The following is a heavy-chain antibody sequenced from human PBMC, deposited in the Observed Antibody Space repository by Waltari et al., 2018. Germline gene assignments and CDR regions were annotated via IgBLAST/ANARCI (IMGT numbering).Heavy chain of an antibody. CDR1: GGSISSYY. J-gene: IGHJ4*02. Sequence: QVQLQESGPGLVKPSETLSLTCTVSGGSISSYYWSWIRQPPGKGLEWIGYIYYSGSTNYNPSLKSRVTISVDTSKNQFSLKLSSVTAADTAVYYCARAERRDGRADYWGQGTLVTVSS. CDR2: IYYSGST. CDR3: ARAERRDGRADY. V-gene: IGHV4-59*01.